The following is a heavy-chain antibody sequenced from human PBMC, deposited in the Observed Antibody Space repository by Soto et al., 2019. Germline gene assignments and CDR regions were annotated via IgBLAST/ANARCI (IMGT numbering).Heavy chain of an antibody. Sequence: PGGSLRLSCAASGFTFNTYAMSWVRQAPGKGLEWVSIISGSGDTTFYADSVKGRFTISRDNSKNTLYLQMNSLRAEDTALYHCEKVSTEINWNDFDYWGQGTPVTVSS. V-gene: IGHV3-23*01. CDR3: EKVSTEINWNDFDY. D-gene: IGHD1-1*01. CDR1: GFTFNTYA. CDR2: ISGSGDTT. J-gene: IGHJ4*02.